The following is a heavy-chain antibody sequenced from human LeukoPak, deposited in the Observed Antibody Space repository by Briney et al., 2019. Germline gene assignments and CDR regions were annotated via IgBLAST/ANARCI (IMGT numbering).Heavy chain of an antibody. CDR2: IFPADSDT. CDR1: GYSFTNYW. D-gene: IGHD1-26*01. J-gene: IGHJ4*02. Sequence: GESLKISCKGSGYSFTNYWIAWVRRMPGKGLEWMGIIFPADSDTRYSPSFQGQVTISVDKSIGTAYLQWSSLKASDTAMYYCARPPGVGATSFDYWGQGTLVTVSS. CDR3: ARPPGVGATSFDY. V-gene: IGHV5-51*01.